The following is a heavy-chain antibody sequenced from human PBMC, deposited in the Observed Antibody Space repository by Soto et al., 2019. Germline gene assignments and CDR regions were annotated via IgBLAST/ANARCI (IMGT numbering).Heavy chain of an antibody. CDR2: IDYTGST. J-gene: IGHJ4*02. D-gene: IGHD6-19*01. CDR1: GGSFSAYH. CDR3: ARSMSDSSRQNWGLDF. V-gene: IGHV4-34*10. Sequence: PSETLSLTCAAYGGSFSAYHWSWIRQSPGKGLEWIGEIDYTGSTNYKPSLRGRVTMSVDTSRNKFSLRLDSVTAADRAVYYCARSMSDSSRQNWGLDFWGKGTGVTAPQ.